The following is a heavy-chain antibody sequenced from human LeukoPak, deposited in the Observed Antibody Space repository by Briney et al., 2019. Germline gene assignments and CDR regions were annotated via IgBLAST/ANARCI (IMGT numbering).Heavy chain of an antibody. Sequence: GGSLRLSCAASGFTFSTYAMHWVRQAPGKGLEWVAVISSDGSDNYYADSVKGRFTISRDNSKNTLYLQMNSLRAEDTAVYYYARASYSSGWYGTPNFDYWGQGTLVTVSS. CDR1: GFTFSTYA. V-gene: IGHV3-30*04. CDR3: ARASYSSGWYGTPNFDY. CDR2: ISSDGSDN. D-gene: IGHD6-19*01. J-gene: IGHJ4*02.